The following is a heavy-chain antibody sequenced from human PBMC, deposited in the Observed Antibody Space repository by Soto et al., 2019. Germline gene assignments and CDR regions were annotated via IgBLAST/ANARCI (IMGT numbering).Heavy chain of an antibody. CDR2: INHSGST. D-gene: IGHD2-15*01. CDR1: GGSFSGYY. CDR3: AREGSSGGSCYVDY. V-gene: IGHV4-34*01. Sequence: SETLSLTCAVYGGSFSGYYWSWIRQPPGKGLEWIGEINHSGSTNYNPSLKSRVTISVDTSKNQFSLKLSSVTAADTAVYYCAREGSSGGSCYVDYWGQGTLVTSP. J-gene: IGHJ4*02.